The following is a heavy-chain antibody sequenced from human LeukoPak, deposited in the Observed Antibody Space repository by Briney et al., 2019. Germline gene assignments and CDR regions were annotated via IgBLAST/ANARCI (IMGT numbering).Heavy chain of an antibody. J-gene: IGHJ4*02. D-gene: IGHD4-17*01. V-gene: IGHV3-30*18. Sequence: GGSLRLSCAASGFTFSSYWMHWVRQAPGKGLEWVGVISDDGRRKDYANSVKGRFTISRDNSKDTLYLQMNSLRAEDTAVYYCAKRPSDYGDYVSYFDYWGQGTLVTVSS. CDR2: ISDDGRRK. CDR1: GFTFSSYW. CDR3: AKRPSDYGDYVSYFDY.